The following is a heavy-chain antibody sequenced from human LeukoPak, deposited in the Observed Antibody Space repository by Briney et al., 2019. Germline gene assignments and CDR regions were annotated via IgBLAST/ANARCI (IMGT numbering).Heavy chain of an antibody. Sequence: GGSLRLSCAASGFTFSDYYMSWIRQAPGKGLEGVSYISSSSSYTNYADSVRGRFTISRDNAKNSLYLQMNSLRAEDTAVYYCARDGRHYYDSSGFDRSDAFDIWGQGTMVTVSS. CDR1: GFTFSDYY. V-gene: IGHV3-11*05. CDR2: ISSSSSYT. CDR3: ARDGRHYYDSSGFDRSDAFDI. J-gene: IGHJ3*02. D-gene: IGHD3-22*01.